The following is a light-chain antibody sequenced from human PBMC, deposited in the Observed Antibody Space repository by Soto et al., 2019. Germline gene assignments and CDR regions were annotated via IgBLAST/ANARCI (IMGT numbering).Light chain of an antibody. CDR2: WAS. CDR3: QQRNNWTPIT. V-gene: IGKV4-1*01. CDR1: QSVLYSSNNKNY. Sequence: DIVMTQSPDSLAVSLGERATINCKSSQSVLYSSNNKNYLAWYQQKPGQPPKLLIYWASTRESGVPDRFSGSGSGTDFTLTISSLQSEDFAVYYCQQRNNWTPITFGQGTRLEIK. J-gene: IGKJ5*01.